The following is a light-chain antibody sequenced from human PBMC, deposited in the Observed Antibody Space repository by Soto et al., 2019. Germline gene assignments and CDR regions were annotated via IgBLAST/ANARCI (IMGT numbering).Light chain of an antibody. CDR1: QSVSSN. J-gene: IGKJ1*01. CDR2: GAS. V-gene: IGKV3-15*01. CDR3: QQYNNWPPKT. Sequence: IVVTQSPGTPAVSPGERATLSCRASQSVSSNLAWYQQKPGQAPRLLIYGASTRATGIPARFSGSGSGTEFTLTISSLQSEDFAVFYCQQYNNWPPKTFGQGTKVDIK.